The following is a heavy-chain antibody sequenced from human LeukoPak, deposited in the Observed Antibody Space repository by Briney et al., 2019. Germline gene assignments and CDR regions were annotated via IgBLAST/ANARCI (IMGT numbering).Heavy chain of an antibody. CDR1: GFSFTNAW. CDR3: TTDLAITMIRGVIVY. J-gene: IGHJ4*02. Sequence: GGFLRFSCAASGFSFTNAWMTWVRQAPGKGLEWVGRIKSKADGEITDYAAPVKGRCTMSRDDSKATLYLQMNYVNTEDTAVYYCTTDLAITMIRGVIVYWGQGTLVTVSS. D-gene: IGHD3-10*01. CDR2: IKSKADGEIT. V-gene: IGHV3-15*05.